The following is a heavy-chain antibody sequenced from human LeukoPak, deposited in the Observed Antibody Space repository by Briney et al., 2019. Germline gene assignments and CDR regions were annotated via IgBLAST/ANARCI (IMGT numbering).Heavy chain of an antibody. D-gene: IGHD4/OR15-4a*01. V-gene: IGHV3-7*01. Sequence: GGSLRLSCAASGFTFSNYWMSWVCQAPGKGLEWVANIKDDGSESYYVNSVKGRFTISRDNAKNSLYLQMTSLRDEDTAVYYCARTIRGYWGQGTLVTVSS. CDR3: ARTIRGY. CDR1: GFTFSNYW. J-gene: IGHJ4*02. CDR2: IKDDGSES.